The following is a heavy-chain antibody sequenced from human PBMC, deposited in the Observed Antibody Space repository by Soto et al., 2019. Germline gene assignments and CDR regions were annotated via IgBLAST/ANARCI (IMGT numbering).Heavy chain of an antibody. CDR1: GYTFTDYG. V-gene: IGHV1-18*01. Sequence: QVQLVQSGAEVKKPGASVKVSCKTSGYTFTDYGISWVRQAPGQGLEWMGWISPYNGNTNYAQKLHGRATMTTDTSATTAYVELRSLRSDDTAVYYCARVASSDYYGGRWFDPWGQGTLVTVSS. CDR3: ARVASSDYYGGRWFDP. CDR2: ISPYNGNT. J-gene: IGHJ5*02. D-gene: IGHD3-22*01.